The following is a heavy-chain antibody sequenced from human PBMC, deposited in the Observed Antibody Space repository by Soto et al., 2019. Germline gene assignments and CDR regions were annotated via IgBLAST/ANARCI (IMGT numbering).Heavy chain of an antibody. D-gene: IGHD6-13*01. V-gene: IGHV6-1*01. J-gene: IGHJ3*02. Sequence: PSQTLSLTCAISGDSVSSNNVGWNWIRQSPSRGLEWLGRTYYRSKWYDDYAASVKGRMTINPDTSKNQFSLQLNSLTPEDTAVYYCARSRSGAFDIWGQGTLVTVS. CDR2: TYYRSKWYD. CDR3: ARSRSGAFDI. CDR1: GDSVSSNNVG.